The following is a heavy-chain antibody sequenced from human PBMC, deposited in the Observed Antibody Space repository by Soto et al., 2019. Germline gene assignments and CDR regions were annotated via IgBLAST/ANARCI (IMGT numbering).Heavy chain of an antibody. CDR3: AKEASPPYCSSTSCYDNWFDP. CDR2: ISGSGGST. Sequence: GGSLRLSCAASGFTFSSYAMSWVRQAPGKGLEWVSAISGSGGSTYYADSVKGRFTISRDNSKNTLYLQMNSLRAEDTAVYYCAKEASPPYCSSTSCYDNWFDPWGQGTLVTVSS. V-gene: IGHV3-23*01. CDR1: GFTFSSYA. J-gene: IGHJ5*02. D-gene: IGHD2-2*01.